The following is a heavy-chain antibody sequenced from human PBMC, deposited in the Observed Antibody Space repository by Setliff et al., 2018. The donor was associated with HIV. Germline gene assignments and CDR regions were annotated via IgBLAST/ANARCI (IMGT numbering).Heavy chain of an antibody. Sequence: SETLSLTCAVYGGSFSGYYWSWIRQPPGKGLEWVASIYFSGTPYYNPSLKNRVTISVDTSKNQFSLKLSSVTAADTAVYYCARRGMWSYETGGNPTATFDYWGQGVLVTVSS. CDR3: ARRGMWSYETGGNPTATFDY. D-gene: IGHD2-8*02. V-gene: IGHV4-34*01. J-gene: IGHJ4*02. CDR1: GGSFSGYY. CDR2: IYFSGTP.